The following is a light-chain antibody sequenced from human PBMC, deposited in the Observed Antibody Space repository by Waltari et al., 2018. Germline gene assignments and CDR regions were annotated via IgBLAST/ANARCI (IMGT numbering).Light chain of an antibody. CDR1: NSNIGSNT. J-gene: IGLJ2*01. V-gene: IGLV1-44*01. CDR3: STWDDRLTGVV. CDR2: SNN. Sequence: HSVLAQPPSASGTPGQRITISCSGSNSNIGSNTLNWYQQFPGTAPRLLIYSNNQRPSGVPDRFSASKSGSSAALAIYGLHSEDEADYYCSTWDDRLTGVVFGGGTKVTVL.